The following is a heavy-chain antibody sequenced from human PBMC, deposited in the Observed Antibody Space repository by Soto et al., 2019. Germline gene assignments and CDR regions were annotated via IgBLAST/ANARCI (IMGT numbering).Heavy chain of an antibody. CDR2: IHYSGTT. CDR1: GDSITAGGHY. CDR3: AALTATCGNFSI. V-gene: IGHV4-31*03. D-gene: IGHD2-21*02. J-gene: IGHJ2*01. Sequence: PSETLSLTCTVSGDSITAGGHYWAWIRQHPEKGLEWLGYIHYSGTTDYNPSLKSRLTVSVDTAKNQFSLSLSSVTAADAAISFCAALTATCGNFSIWGRGTLVTVSS.